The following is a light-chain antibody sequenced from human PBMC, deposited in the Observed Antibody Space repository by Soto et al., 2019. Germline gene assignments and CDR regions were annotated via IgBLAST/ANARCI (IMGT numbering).Light chain of an antibody. V-gene: IGKV3-15*01. Sequence: EIVMTQSPATLSVSPGERDTLSCRASQSVSSNVAWYQKKPGQAPRLLIYGASTRATGIPARFSGSGSGAEFTLTFSCLQSEDFAVYYCHHYNNWPRTFGQGTKVEI. CDR1: QSVSSN. J-gene: IGKJ1*01. CDR2: GAS. CDR3: HHYNNWPRT.